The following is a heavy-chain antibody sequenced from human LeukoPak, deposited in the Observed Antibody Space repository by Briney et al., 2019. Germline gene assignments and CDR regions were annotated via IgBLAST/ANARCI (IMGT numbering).Heavy chain of an antibody. J-gene: IGHJ4*02. CDR2: ISSSAGNT. Sequence: GGSLRLSCAASGFTFSSYAMSWVRQAPGKGLEWVSAISSSAGNTYYADSVRGRFTISRDKSKNTLYLQMSSLRAEDTAVYYCAKATEYNWNDGSGREFDYWGQGTPVTVSS. CDR1: GFTFSSYA. CDR3: AKATEYNWNDGSGREFDY. V-gene: IGHV3-23*01. D-gene: IGHD1-1*01.